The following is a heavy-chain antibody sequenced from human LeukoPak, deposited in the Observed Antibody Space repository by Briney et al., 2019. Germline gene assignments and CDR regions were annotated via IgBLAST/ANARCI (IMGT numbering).Heavy chain of an antibody. D-gene: IGHD2-21*02. Sequence: GGSLRLSCAASGFTFSRYTMNWVRQAPGKGLEWVSSITSSSSYIYYADSVKGRFTISRDNAKNSLYLQMNSLRAEDTAVYYCARDQVTAVQLAYYHYYLDVWGKGTAVTVSS. V-gene: IGHV3-21*01. J-gene: IGHJ6*03. CDR1: GFTFSRYT. CDR3: ARDQVTAVQLAYYHYYLDV. CDR2: ITSSSSYI.